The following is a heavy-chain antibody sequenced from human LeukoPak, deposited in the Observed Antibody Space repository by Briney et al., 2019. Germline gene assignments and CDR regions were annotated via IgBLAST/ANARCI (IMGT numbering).Heavy chain of an antibody. J-gene: IGHJ4*02. CDR2: ISSSSSTI. V-gene: IGHV3-48*01. CDR3: AREWKVLLWFGELNY. D-gene: IGHD3-10*01. Sequence: PGGSLRLSCAASGFTFSSYSMNWVRQASGKGLEWVSYISSSSSTIYYADSVKGRFTISRDNAKNSLYLQMNSLRAEDTAVYYCAREWKVLLWFGELNYWGQGTLVTVSS. CDR1: GFTFSSYS.